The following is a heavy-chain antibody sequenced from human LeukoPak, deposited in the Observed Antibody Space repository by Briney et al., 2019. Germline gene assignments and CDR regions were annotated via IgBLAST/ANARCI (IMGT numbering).Heavy chain of an antibody. J-gene: IGHJ4*02. D-gene: IGHD3-10*01. CDR3: ATEVHSSGIGVY. CDR1: GYTLTELS. V-gene: IGHV1-24*01. Sequence: GSVKGSCKVSGYTLTELSMHWVRQAPGKWLEWMGGFDPEDGETIYAQKFQGRVTMTEDTSTDTAYMELSSLRSEDTAVYYCATEVHSSGIGVYWGQGTLVTVSS. CDR2: FDPEDGET.